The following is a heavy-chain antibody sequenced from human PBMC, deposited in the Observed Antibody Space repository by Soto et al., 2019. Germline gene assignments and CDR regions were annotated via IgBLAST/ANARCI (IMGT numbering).Heavy chain of an antibody. V-gene: IGHV1-18*04. J-gene: IGHJ3*02. CDR2: ISAYNGNT. Sequence: ASVKVSCKASGYTFTSCGISWVRQAPGQGLEWMGWISAYNGNTNYAQKLQGRVTMTTDTSTSTAYMELRSLRSDDTAVYYCARDPYYYDSSGSHDAFDIWGQGTMVTVSS. CDR1: GYTFTSCG. D-gene: IGHD3-22*01. CDR3: ARDPYYYDSSGSHDAFDI.